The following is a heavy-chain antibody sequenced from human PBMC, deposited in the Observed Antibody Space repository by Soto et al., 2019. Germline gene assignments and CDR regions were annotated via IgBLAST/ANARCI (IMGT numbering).Heavy chain of an antibody. J-gene: IGHJ6*02. CDR1: GFTFTSSA. CDR3: TREGSAPYYYYGMDA. CDR2: INTHNGNT. D-gene: IGHD3-10*01. V-gene: IGHV1-18*01. Sequence: ASVKVSCKASGFTFTSSAMQWVRQAPGQGLEWLGWINTHNGNTNYAQNLQGRVIMTADTSTSTAYMELGSLRSDDTAIYYCTREGSAPYYYYGMDAWGQGTTVTVSS.